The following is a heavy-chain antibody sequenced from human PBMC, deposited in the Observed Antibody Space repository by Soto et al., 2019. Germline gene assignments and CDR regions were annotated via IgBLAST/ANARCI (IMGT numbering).Heavy chain of an antibody. CDR2: IYYSGST. CDR1: GGSISSGDYY. V-gene: IGHV4-30-4*01. J-gene: IGHJ3*02. CDR3: ARVPPNDYGDYEILFDI. D-gene: IGHD4-17*01. Sequence: PSETLSLTCTVSGGSISSGDYYWSWIRQPPGKGLEWIGYIYYSGSTYYNPSLKSRVTISVDTSKNQFSLKLSSVTAADTAVYYCARVPPNDYGDYEILFDIWGQGTMVTVSS.